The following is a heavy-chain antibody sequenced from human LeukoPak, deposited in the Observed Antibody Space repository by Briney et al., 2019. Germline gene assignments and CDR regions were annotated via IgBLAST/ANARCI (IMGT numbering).Heavy chain of an antibody. J-gene: IGHJ1*01. CDR1: GGTFSNYA. D-gene: IGHD2-15*01. Sequence: SVKVSCKASGGTFSNYAISWVRQAPGQGLEWMGGIIPIFGTANYAQKFQGRVTITADKSTSTAYMELSSLRSEDTAVYYCATVHNCSGGSCYWGYLQHWGQGTLVTVSS. CDR2: IIPIFGTA. CDR3: ATVHNCSGGSCYWGYLQH. V-gene: IGHV1-69*06.